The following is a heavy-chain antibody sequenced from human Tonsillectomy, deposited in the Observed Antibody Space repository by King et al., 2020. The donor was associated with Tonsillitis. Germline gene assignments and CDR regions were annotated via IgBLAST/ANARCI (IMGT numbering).Heavy chain of an antibody. V-gene: IGHV3-30*18. CDR3: AKDGLGLSGWYFDL. D-gene: IGHD3-16*01. CDR2: IAYDASYE. CDR1: GFIFSNYG. Sequence: VQLVESGGGVVQPGRSLRLSCAASGFIFSNYGMHWVRQAPGKGLEWVTLIAYDASYENYADYVKGRFAISRDNSKNTLYLKMNSLRVEDTAVYYCAKDGLGLSGWYFDLWRSGTLVTVSS. J-gene: IGHJ2*01.